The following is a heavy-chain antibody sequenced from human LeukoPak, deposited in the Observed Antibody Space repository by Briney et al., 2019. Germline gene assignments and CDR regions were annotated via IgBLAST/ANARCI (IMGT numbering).Heavy chain of an antibody. V-gene: IGHV4-39*07. CDR2: IYYSGST. D-gene: IGHD3-10*01. J-gene: IGHJ5*02. Sequence: SETLSLTCTVSGGSISSSSYYWGWIRQPPGKGLEWSGSIYYSGSTYYNPSLKSRVTISVDTSKNQFSLKLSSVTAADTAVYYCARVGDKLGELFHNWFDPWGQGTLVTVSS. CDR1: GGSISSSSYY. CDR3: ARVGDKLGELFHNWFDP.